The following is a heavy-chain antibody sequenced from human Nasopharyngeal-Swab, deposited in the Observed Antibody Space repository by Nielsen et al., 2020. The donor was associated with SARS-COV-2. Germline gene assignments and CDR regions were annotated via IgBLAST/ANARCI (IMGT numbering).Heavy chain of an antibody. CDR3: ARDLAMATIL. CDR2: ISSSGSTI. Sequence: GGSLRLSCAASGFTFSTYEMNWVRQAPGKGLEWLSYISSSGSTIYYADSVKGRFTISRDNAKNSLYLQMDNLRAEDTAVYYCARDLAMATILWGQGTLVTVSS. D-gene: IGHD5-24*01. V-gene: IGHV3-48*03. J-gene: IGHJ4*02. CDR1: GFTFSTYE.